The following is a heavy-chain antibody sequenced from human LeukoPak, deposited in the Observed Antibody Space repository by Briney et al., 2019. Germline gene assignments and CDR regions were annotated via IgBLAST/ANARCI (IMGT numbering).Heavy chain of an antibody. CDR1: GYTFTGYY. CDR3: AKDSADYGPTSFDY. CDR2: INPNSGGT. Sequence: GASVKVSCKASGYTFTGYYMHWVRQAPGQGLEWMGWINPNSGGTNYAQKFQGRVTMTRDTSISTAYMELSRLRSDDTAVYYCAKDSADYGPTSFDYWGQGTLVTVSS. V-gene: IGHV1-2*02. J-gene: IGHJ4*02. D-gene: IGHD4-17*01.